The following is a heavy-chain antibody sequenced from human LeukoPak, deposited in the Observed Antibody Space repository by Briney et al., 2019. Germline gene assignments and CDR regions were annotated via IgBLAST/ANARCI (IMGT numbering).Heavy chain of an antibody. Sequence: GGSLRLSCAASGFTFSSYSVSWVRQAPGMGLEWVSSISSSSSYIYYADSVKGRFTISRDNAKNSLYLQMNSLRAEDTAVYYCARAPRDLLDYWGKGTLVTVSS. D-gene: IGHD3/OR15-3a*01. CDR3: ARAPRDLLDY. V-gene: IGHV3-21*01. CDR2: ISSSSSYI. J-gene: IGHJ4*02. CDR1: GFTFSSYS.